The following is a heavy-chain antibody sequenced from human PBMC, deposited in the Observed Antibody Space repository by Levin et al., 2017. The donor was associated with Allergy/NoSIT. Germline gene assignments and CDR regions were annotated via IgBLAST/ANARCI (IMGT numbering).Heavy chain of an antibody. CDR2: TSGDGTDT. CDR1: GFTFRWYS. CDR3: ARIPTDGDHVDN. D-gene: IGHD1-14*01. Sequence: LSLTCAASGFTFRWYSMHWLRQTPGKGLEYVSGTSGDGTDTYYADSVKGRFSMSRDNSKNTLFLQMDSLRREDTGVYYCARIPTDGDHVDNWGQGTLVTVSS. V-gene: IGHV3-64*02. J-gene: IGHJ4*02.